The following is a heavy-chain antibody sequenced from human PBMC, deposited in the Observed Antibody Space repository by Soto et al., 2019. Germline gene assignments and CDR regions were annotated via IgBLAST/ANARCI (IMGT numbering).Heavy chain of an antibody. J-gene: IGHJ5*01. V-gene: IGHV1-2*02. CDR2: INANNGGA. CDR1: GYTFTDYH. CDR3: ARDGGSDSLAPKTNWFDT. D-gene: IGHD3-16*01. Sequence: QVQLVQSGDEVKNPGASVKVSCKPSGYTFTDYHIHWVRQSPGQGLEFMGWINANNGGAGSAQQFQGMLTVTRDTSISTVYMELSNLRYDDTAVYFCARDGGSDSLAPKTNWFDTWGHGTRVPVSS.